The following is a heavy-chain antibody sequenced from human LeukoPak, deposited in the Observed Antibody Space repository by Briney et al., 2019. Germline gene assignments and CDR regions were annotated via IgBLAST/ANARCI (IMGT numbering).Heavy chain of an antibody. CDR2: IYYSGST. V-gene: IGHV4-39*07. Sequence: PSETLSLTCTVSGGSISSSSYYWGWIRQPPGKGLEWIGSIYYSGSTNYNPSLKSRVTISVDTSKNQFSLKLSSVTAADTAVYYCARGLAVAGMFGYWGQGTLVTVSS. CDR3: ARGLAVAGMFGY. CDR1: GGSISSSSYY. D-gene: IGHD6-19*01. J-gene: IGHJ4*02.